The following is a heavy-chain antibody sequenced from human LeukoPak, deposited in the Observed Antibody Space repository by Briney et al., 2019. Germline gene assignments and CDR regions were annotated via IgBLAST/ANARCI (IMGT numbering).Heavy chain of an antibody. CDR1: GESFSGYY. V-gene: IGHV4-34*01. D-gene: IGHD2-21*01. CDR2: INQSGST. J-gene: IGHJ4*02. Sequence: TASETLSLTCAVYGESFSGYYWSWIRQPPGKGLEWIGEINQSGSTNYNPSLKSRVTISVDTSKNQLSLKLSSVTAADTAVYYCAKLVWPGDYWGQGTLVTVSS. CDR3: AKLVWPGDY.